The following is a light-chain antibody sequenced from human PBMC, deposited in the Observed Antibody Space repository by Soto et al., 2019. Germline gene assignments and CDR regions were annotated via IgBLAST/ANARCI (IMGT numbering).Light chain of an antibody. Sequence: DIQMTQSPSTLSASIGDRVTITCRASQTINNWLAWYQQKPGKAPNLLIYHASNLKTGVPSRFSGSAFGTEFTLTISSLQPDDFATYYCQHYNSYPWTFGRGTKVDIK. V-gene: IGKV1-5*01. CDR1: QTINNW. CDR2: HAS. J-gene: IGKJ1*01. CDR3: QHYNSYPWT.